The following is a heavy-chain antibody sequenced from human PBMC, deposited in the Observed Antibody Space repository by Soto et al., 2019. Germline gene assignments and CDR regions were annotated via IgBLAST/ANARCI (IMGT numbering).Heavy chain of an antibody. CDR1: GYSFTSYW. D-gene: IGHD5-12*01. Sequence: GESLKISCQGSGYSFTSYWIGWVRQMPGKGLEWMGIIYPGDSDTRYSPSFQGQVTISADKSISTAYLQWSSLKASDTAMYYCARLLDNGGYDLYPYAGMDGRGQGTTVTASS. CDR3: ARLLDNGGYDLYPYAGMDG. CDR2: IYPGDSDT. J-gene: IGHJ6*02. V-gene: IGHV5-51*01.